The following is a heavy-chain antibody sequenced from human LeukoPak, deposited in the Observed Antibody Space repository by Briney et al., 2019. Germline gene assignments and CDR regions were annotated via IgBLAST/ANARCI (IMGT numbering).Heavy chain of an antibody. CDR2: IYYSGST. J-gene: IGHJ5*02. D-gene: IGHD3-10*01. CDR3: ARGPRFGELLWHWFDP. Sequence: PSETLSLTCTVSGGSISSYYWSWIRQPPGKGLEWIGYIYYSGSTNYNPSLKSRVTISVDTSKNQFSLKLSSVTAADTAVYYCARGPRFGELLWHWFDPWGQGTLVTVSS. CDR1: GGSISSYY. V-gene: IGHV4-59*01.